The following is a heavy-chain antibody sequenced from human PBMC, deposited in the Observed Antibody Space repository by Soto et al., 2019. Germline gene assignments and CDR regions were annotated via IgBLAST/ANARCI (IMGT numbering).Heavy chain of an antibody. J-gene: IGHJ5*02. CDR1: VFTFSSYS. CDR2: ISSSSSYI. Sequence: GGSLRLPCAASVFTFSSYSMNWVRQAPGKGLEWVSSISSSSSYIYYADSVKGRFTISRDNAKNSLYLQMNSLRAEDTAVYYCARDPLTYCSSTSCYGRGINWFDPWGQGTLVTVSS. CDR3: ARDPLTYCSSTSCYGRGINWFDP. V-gene: IGHV3-21*01. D-gene: IGHD2-2*01.